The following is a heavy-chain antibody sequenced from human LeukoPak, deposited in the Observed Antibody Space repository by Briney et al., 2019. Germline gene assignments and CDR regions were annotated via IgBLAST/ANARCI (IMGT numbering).Heavy chain of an antibody. V-gene: IGHV3-23*01. CDR1: GFTFSSYA. CDR3: AKVSVVVVVPAAYFDY. J-gene: IGHJ4*02. Sequence: GGSLRLSCAASGFTFSSYAMSWVRQAPGKGLEWVSATSGSGGSTYYADSVKGRFTISRDNSKNTLYLQMNSLRAEDTAVYYCAKVSVVVVVPAAYFDYWGQGTLVTVSS. D-gene: IGHD2-2*01. CDR2: TSGSGGST.